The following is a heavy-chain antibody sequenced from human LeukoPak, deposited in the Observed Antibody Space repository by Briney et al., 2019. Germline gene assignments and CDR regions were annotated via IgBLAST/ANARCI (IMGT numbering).Heavy chain of an antibody. CDR1: GYTFTGYY. CDR3: ARPPRRGGNGNWFDP. D-gene: IGHD1-14*01. V-gene: IGHV1-2*02. J-gene: IGHJ5*02. Sequence: ASVTVSCKASGYTFTGYYMHWVRQAPGRGLEWMGWINPNSGGTNYAQKFQGRVTMTRDTSISTAYMELSRLRSDDTAVYYCARPPRRGGNGNWFDPWGQGTLVTVSS. CDR2: INPNSGGT.